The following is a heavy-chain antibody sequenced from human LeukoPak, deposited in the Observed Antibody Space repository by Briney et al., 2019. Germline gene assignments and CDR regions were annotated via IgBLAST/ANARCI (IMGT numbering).Heavy chain of an antibody. J-gene: IGHJ3*02. Sequence: SETLSLTCTVSGGSISSSSYYWGWIRQPPGKGLEWIGSIYYSGSTYYNPSLKSRVTISVDTSKNQFSLKLSSVTAADTAVYYCARHRSIVAATGAFDIWGQGTMVTVSS. CDR2: IYYSGST. D-gene: IGHD1-26*01. CDR1: GGSISSSSYY. V-gene: IGHV4-39*01. CDR3: ARHRSIVAATGAFDI.